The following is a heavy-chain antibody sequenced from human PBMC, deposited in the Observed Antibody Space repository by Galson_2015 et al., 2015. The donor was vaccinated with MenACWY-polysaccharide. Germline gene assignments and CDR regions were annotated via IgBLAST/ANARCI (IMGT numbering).Heavy chain of an antibody. V-gene: IGHV4-59*02. Sequence: ETLSLTCSLSGGSVKNSYWSWFRQPPGKGLEWIGYIFYTGSTIYNPSLKSRVTISIGASESHFSLNLTSVTAADTAVYYCARGRALTDYWGQGTLVTVSS. CDR1: GGSVKNSY. CDR3: ARGRALTDY. J-gene: IGHJ4*02. CDR2: IFYTGST.